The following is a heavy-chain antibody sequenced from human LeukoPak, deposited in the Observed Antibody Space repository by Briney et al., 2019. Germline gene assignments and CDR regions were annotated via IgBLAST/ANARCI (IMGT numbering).Heavy chain of an antibody. J-gene: IGHJ5*02. CDR3: AKGVCSTTTCLNWFDP. CDR2: INTDGSGT. D-gene: IGHD2-2*01. Sequence: PGGSLRVSCAASGFTFSNYWMHWVRQVPGKGLLWVSYINTDGSGTIYTDSVQGRFTISRDNSKNTLYLQMNSLRAGDTAVYYCAKGVCSTTTCLNWFDPWGQGTLVTVSS. V-gene: IGHV3-74*01. CDR1: GFTFSNYW.